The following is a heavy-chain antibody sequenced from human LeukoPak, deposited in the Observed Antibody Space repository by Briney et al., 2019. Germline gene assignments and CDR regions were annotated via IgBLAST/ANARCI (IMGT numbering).Heavy chain of an antibody. V-gene: IGHV1-8*01. D-gene: IGHD5-24*01. Sequence: ASVKVSCKASGYTFTSYDINWVRQATGQGLEWMGWMNPNSGNPGYAHKFQGRVTMTRNTTISTAQMELSSLRSEDTAVYYCAREDGWREKRPTTYDYWGQGTLVTVSS. J-gene: IGHJ4*02. CDR2: MNPNSGNP. CDR1: GYTFTSYD. CDR3: AREDGWREKRPTTYDY.